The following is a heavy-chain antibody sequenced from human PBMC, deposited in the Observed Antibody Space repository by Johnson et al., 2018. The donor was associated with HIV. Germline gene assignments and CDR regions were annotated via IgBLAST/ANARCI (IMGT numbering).Heavy chain of an antibody. CDR3: ARDSSNSFRFEMYAFDI. V-gene: IGHV3-53*01. Sequence: EVQLVESGGGLIQPGGSLRLSCAASGFTVSSNYMSWVRQAPGKGLEWVSVIYSGGSTYYADSVKGRFTISRDNSKNTLYLQMISLRAEDTALYYCARDSSNSFRFEMYAFDIWGQGTMVTVSS. CDR1: GFTVSSNY. J-gene: IGHJ3*02. D-gene: IGHD6-6*01. CDR2: IYSGGST.